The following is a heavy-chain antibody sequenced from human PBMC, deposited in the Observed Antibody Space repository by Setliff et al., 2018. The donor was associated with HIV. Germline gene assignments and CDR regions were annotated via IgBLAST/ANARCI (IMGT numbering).Heavy chain of an antibody. J-gene: IGHJ4*02. CDR3: AVSPDDYGDLGGVDY. CDR1: GFAFTTYP. Sequence: SLRLSCVASGFAFTTYPMSWVRQAPGKGLEWVSAISGDGGDTAYADSLKGRFTISRDTSKNTLHLHMNSLRAEDTAVYFCAVSPDDYGDLGGVDYWGQGTLVTVSS. D-gene: IGHD4-17*01. V-gene: IGHV3-23*01. CDR2: ISGDGGDT.